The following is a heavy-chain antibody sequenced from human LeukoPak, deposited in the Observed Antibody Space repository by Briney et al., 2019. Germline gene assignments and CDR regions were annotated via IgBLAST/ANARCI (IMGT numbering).Heavy chain of an antibody. V-gene: IGHV5-51*01. CDR1: GYSFTNYW. Sequence: GESLKISCKGSGYSFTNYWIGWVRQMPGKGLEWMGIINPGDSDTRYSPSFQGQVTMSADKSINTAYLHWTSLKASDTAIYYCGRLNVVRTAVAGTSHWFDPWGQGTLVTVSS. J-gene: IGHJ5*02. CDR2: INPGDSDT. D-gene: IGHD6-19*01. CDR3: GRLNVVRTAVAGTSHWFDP.